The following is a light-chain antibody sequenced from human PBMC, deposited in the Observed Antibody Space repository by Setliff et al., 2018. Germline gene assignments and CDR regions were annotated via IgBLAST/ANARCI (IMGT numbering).Light chain of an antibody. CDR3: SSYASSSIPYV. CDR2: EVS. Sequence: QSVLTQPASVSGSPGQSITISCTGTSSEIGGYNYVSWYQQHSSKAPKLMIYEVSNRPSGVSNRFSGSKSGNTASLTISGLQAEDEADYYCSSYASSSIPYVFGSGTKVTV. V-gene: IGLV2-14*01. J-gene: IGLJ1*01. CDR1: SSEIGGYNY.